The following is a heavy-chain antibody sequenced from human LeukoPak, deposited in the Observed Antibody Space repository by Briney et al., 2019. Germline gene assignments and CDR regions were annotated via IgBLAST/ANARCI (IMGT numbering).Heavy chain of an antibody. V-gene: IGHV4-34*01. Sequence: TSETLSLTCAVYGGSFSGYYWSWIRQPPGKGLEWIGEINHSGSTNYNPSLKSRVTISVDTSKNQFSLKLSSVTAADTAVYYCARGPRMVRGVISWGQGTLVTVSS. D-gene: IGHD3-10*01. CDR2: INHSGST. CDR1: GGSFSGYY. CDR3: ARGPRMVRGVIS. J-gene: IGHJ4*02.